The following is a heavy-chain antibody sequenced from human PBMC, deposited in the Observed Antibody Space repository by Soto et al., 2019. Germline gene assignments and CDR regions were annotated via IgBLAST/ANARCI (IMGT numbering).Heavy chain of an antibody. CDR2: IYTSGTT. D-gene: IGHD2-8*02. CDR3: AREVAFCTDIICYPRWFDP. CDR1: GGSISSGEFF. V-gene: IGHV4-30-4*01. Sequence: QVQLQESGPGLVKPSQTLSLTCTVSGGSISSGEFFWSWVRQPPGKGLEWLGYIYTSGTTYYNPSLKSRLTISVDASKNQVSLELTSVTAADTAVYYCAREVAFCTDIICYPRWFDPWGQGTLVTVSS. J-gene: IGHJ5*02.